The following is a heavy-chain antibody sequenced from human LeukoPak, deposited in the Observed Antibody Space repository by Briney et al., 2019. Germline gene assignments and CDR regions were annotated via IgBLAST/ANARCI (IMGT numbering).Heavy chain of an antibody. D-gene: IGHD3-16*01. J-gene: IGHJ4*02. Sequence: PSETLSLTCAVSGGSISSSNWWSWIRQPPGKGLEWIGYIYYSGSTNYNPSLKSRVTISVDTSKNQFSLKLSSVTAADTAVYYCAREETWGYYFDYWGQGTLVTVSS. V-gene: IGHV4-61*01. CDR2: IYYSGST. CDR3: AREETWGYYFDY. CDR1: GGSISSSNW.